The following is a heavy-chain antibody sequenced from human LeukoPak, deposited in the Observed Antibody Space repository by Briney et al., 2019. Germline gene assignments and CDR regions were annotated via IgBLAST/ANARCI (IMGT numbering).Heavy chain of an antibody. CDR3: AKDGAMGGYDFDL. CDR2: ISYDGSNK. J-gene: IGHJ2*01. D-gene: IGHD5-12*01. CDR1: GFTFSSYG. Sequence: GGSLRLSCAASGFTFSSYGMHWVRQAPGKGLEWVAAISYDGSNKNYADSVKGRFTISRDNSKNTLYLQMNSLRAEDTALYYCAKDGAMGGYDFDLWGRGTLVTVSS. V-gene: IGHV3-30*18.